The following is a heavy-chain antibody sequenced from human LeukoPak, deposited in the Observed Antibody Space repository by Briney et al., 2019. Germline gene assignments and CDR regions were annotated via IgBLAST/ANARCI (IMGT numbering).Heavy chain of an antibody. D-gene: IGHD2-2*01. V-gene: IGHV4-61*01. J-gene: IGHJ5*02. CDR2: IYYSGST. Sequence: SETLSLTCSVSGDSISSGSFYWSWIRQPPGKGLEWIGYIYYSGSTNYNPSLKSRVTISVDTSKNQFSLKLSSVTAADTAVYYCARVVASPDWFDPWGQGTLVTVSS. CDR1: GDSISSGSFY. CDR3: ARVVASPDWFDP.